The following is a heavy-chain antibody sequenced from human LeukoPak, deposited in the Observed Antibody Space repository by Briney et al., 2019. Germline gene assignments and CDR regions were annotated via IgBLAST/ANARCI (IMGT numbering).Heavy chain of an antibody. CDR2: IFYSGST. J-gene: IGHJ3*01. V-gene: IGHV4-39*01. CDR3: ARHEKGIGESVVAFDV. CDR1: SGSISSSSYY. Sequence: NPSETLSLTCTVSSGSISSSSYYWGWIRQPPGKGLEWLGSIFYSGSTYYNSSLKRRVTISVNTSKNQFSLKLTSVTAADTAMYYCARHEKGIGESVVAFDVWGQGTMVTVAS. D-gene: IGHD3-10*01.